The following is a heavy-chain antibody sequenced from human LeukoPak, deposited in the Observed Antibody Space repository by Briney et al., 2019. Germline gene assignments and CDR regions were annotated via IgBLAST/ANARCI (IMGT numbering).Heavy chain of an antibody. CDR2: ISYDGSNK. D-gene: IGHD1-1*01. Sequence: GGSLRLSCAASGFTFSSYGMHWVRQAPGKGLEWVAVISYDGSNKYYADSVKGRFTISRDNAKNSLYLQMNGLRAEDTAVYYCARVRSGQWNDYWGQGTLVTVSS. J-gene: IGHJ4*02. V-gene: IGHV3-30*03. CDR3: ARVRSGQWNDY. CDR1: GFTFSSYG.